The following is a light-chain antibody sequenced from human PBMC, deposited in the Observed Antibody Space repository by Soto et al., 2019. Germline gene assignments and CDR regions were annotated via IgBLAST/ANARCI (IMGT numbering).Light chain of an antibody. J-gene: IGKJ1*01. CDR3: QQSSGSPWT. V-gene: IGKV3-11*01. CDR2: DVS. Sequence: EIVLTQSPATLSLSPGERATLSCRASQTVSSYLAWYQQKPGQAPRLLIYDVSNRATGIPARFSGSGSGTDFTLTISSLEPEDFAFYYCQQSSGSPWTFGQGSKVEIE. CDR1: QTVSSY.